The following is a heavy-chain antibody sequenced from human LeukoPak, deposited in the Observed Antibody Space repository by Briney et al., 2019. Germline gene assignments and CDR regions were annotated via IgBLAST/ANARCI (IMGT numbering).Heavy chain of an antibody. V-gene: IGHV4-4*07. D-gene: IGHD2-2*02. J-gene: IGHJ5*02. CDR3: ARYCSSTNCYKGGFDP. Sequence: SETLSLTCTVSGGSISSYYWSWIRQPAGKGLEWIGRIYTSGSTNYNPSLKSRVTMSVDTSKNQFSLKLSSVTAADTAVYYCARYCSSTNCYKGGFDPWGQGTLVTVSS. CDR2: IYTSGST. CDR1: GGSISSYY.